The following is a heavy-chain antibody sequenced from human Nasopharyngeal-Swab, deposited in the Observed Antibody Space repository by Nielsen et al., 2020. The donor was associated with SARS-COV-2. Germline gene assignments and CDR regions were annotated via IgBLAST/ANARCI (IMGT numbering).Heavy chain of an antibody. D-gene: IGHD6-19*01. CDR2: INQAGSEK. CDR3: GRDQTVAGYDFDY. CDR1: GLAFSGYW. J-gene: IGHJ4*02. V-gene: IGHV3-7*05. Sequence: GESLKISCTVSGLAFSGYWMSWVRQAPGKGLEWVANINQAGSEKYYVDSVKGRFTISRDNVKNSLLLEMNSLSAEDTAVYYCGRDQTVAGYDFDYWGQGTLVTVSS.